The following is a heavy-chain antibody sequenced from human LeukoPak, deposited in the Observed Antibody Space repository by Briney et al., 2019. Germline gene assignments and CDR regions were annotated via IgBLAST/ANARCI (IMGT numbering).Heavy chain of an antibody. Sequence: SETLSLTCTVSGGSISSYYWSWIRQPPGKGLEWIGYIYYSGSTNYNPSLKSRVTISVDTSKNQFSLKLSSVTAADTAVYYCARERRYSYGFDYWGQGTLVTVSS. CDR2: IYYSGST. CDR1: GGSISSYY. D-gene: IGHD5-18*01. J-gene: IGHJ4*02. V-gene: IGHV4-59*12. CDR3: ARERRYSYGFDY.